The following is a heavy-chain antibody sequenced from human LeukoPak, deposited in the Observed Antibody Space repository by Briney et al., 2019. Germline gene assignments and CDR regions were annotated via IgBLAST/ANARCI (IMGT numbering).Heavy chain of an antibody. CDR1: GFTFSNYA. CDR3: AKGESYVDTACFDY. D-gene: IGHD5-18*01. V-gene: IGHV3-23*01. J-gene: IGHJ4*02. Sequence: GGSLRLSCGASGFTFSNYAISWVRQAPGKGLEWVSGITNGGGNTNYADSVKVRFTISRDNAKNTLYLQMNSLRAEDTALYYCAKGESYVDTACFDYWGQGTLVTVSS. CDR2: ITNGGGNT.